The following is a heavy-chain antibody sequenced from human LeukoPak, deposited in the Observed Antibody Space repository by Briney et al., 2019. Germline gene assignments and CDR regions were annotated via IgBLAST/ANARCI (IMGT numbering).Heavy chain of an antibody. Sequence: ASVKVSCKASGYTFTGYYMHWVRQAPGQGLEWMGWINPNSGGTNYAQKFQGRVTMTRDTSISTAYMELGRLRSDDTAVYYCARARYYHSPNGAFDVWGQGTMVTVSP. V-gene: IGHV1-2*02. CDR3: ARARYYHSPNGAFDV. D-gene: IGHD3-9*01. CDR1: GYTFTGYY. CDR2: INPNSGGT. J-gene: IGHJ3*01.